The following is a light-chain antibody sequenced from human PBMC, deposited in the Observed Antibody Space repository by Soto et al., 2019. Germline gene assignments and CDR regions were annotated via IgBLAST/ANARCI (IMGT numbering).Light chain of an antibody. J-gene: IGKJ4*01. V-gene: IGKV3-11*01. CDR2: DAS. CDR3: QQRSNWPST. CDR1: QSVSSY. Sequence: EIVLTQSPATLSLSPGDRATLSCRASQSVSSYLAWYQQKPGQAPRLLIYDASNRAAGIPARFSGSGSGTDFTLTITSLEPEDFAVYYCQQRSNWPSTFGGGTXVDIK.